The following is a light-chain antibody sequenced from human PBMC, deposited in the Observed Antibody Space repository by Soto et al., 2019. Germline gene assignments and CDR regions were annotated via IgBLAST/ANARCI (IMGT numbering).Light chain of an antibody. V-gene: IGLV2-8*01. J-gene: IGLJ2*01. CDR3: SSYAGSNIVV. Sequence: QSALTQPPSASGAPGQSVTISCTGTSSDVGGYNFVSWYQQHPGKAPTLMIYEVSERPSGVPDRFSGSKSGNTASLTVSGLQAEDESDYYCSSYAGSNIVVFGGGTKVTVL. CDR2: EVS. CDR1: SSDVGGYNF.